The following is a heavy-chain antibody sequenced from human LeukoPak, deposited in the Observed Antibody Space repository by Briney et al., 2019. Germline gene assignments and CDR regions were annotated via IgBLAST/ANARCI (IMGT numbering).Heavy chain of an antibody. CDR2: IRSKANSYAT. Sequence: GGSLRLSCAASGFTFSGSAMHWVRQASGKGLEWVGRIRSKANSYATAYAASVKGRFTISRDDSKNTAYLQMNSLKTEDTAVYYCTGLGYSYGPHYYYYMDVWGKGTTVTVSS. D-gene: IGHD5-18*01. CDR1: GFTFSGSA. CDR3: TGLGYSYGPHYYYYMDV. V-gene: IGHV3-73*01. J-gene: IGHJ6*03.